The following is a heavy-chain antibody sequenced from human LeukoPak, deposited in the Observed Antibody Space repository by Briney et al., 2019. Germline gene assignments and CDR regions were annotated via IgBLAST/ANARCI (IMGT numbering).Heavy chain of an antibody. J-gene: IGHJ4*02. CDR1: GSTFSSYW. V-gene: IGHV3-7*01. CDR3: ARGAGYSGY. Sequence: GGSLRLSCAASGSTFSSYWMSWVRQAPGKGLEWVANIKQDGSEKYYVDSVKGRFTISRDNAKNSLYLQMNSLRAEDTAVYYCARGAGYSGYWGQGTLVTVSS. D-gene: IGHD1-26*01. CDR2: IKQDGSEK.